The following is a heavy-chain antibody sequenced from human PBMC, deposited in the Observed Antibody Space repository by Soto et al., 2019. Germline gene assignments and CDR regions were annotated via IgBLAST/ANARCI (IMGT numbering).Heavy chain of an antibody. D-gene: IGHD6-13*01. Sequence: QVQLQESGPGLVKPSGTLSLTCAVSGGSISSSNWWSWVRQPPGKGLEWIGEIYHSGSTNYNPSLKRRVTIPVDKAKNPFSLKLSCVTAADTAVYYCAKEYGSPTTRRYFDLWGRGTLVTVSS. V-gene: IGHV4-4*02. CDR2: IYHSGST. CDR1: GGSISSSNW. CDR3: AKEYGSPTTRRYFDL. J-gene: IGHJ2*01.